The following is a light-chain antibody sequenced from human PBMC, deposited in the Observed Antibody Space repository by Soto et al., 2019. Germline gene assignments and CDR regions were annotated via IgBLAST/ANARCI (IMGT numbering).Light chain of an antibody. CDR1: QSVSNC. Sequence: IQLTQSPSSLSASVGDRVTFTCRASQSVSNCLAWYQQKPGKAPKLLIFDASTLESGVPSRFSGSGSGTEFTLTINTLQPDDFATYYCQQYNSYLVTFGGGTKVDIK. CDR3: QQYNSYLVT. V-gene: IGKV1-5*01. CDR2: DAS. J-gene: IGKJ4*01.